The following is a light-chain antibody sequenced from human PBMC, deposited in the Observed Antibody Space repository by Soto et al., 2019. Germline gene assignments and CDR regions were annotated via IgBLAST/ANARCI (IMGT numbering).Light chain of an antibody. CDR1: QSVSTS. V-gene: IGKV3-11*01. Sequence: IVLTQSPVTLALSPGERAVLSCRASQSVSTSLAWYQQKPGQAPRLFIYDASKRAPGIPARFSGSGSGTDFTLTISSLEPEDIAVYYCQVRDVWPSFGQGTKVDIK. CDR3: QVRDVWPS. J-gene: IGKJ1*01. CDR2: DAS.